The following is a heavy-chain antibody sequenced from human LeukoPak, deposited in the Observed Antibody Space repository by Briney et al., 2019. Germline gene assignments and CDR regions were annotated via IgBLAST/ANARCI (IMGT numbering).Heavy chain of an antibody. CDR2: ITAYSGNK. CDR1: GYIFTSYA. Sequence: ASLKLSCKASGYIFTSYAISWVRQAPGQGLEWMGLITAYSGNKNYAEKLKGRVTMTTDTSTSTAYMELRSLRSDDTAVYYCARDPDSSGATDYFDYWGQGTLVTVSS. J-gene: IGHJ4*02. D-gene: IGHD6-19*01. CDR3: ARDPDSSGATDYFDY. V-gene: IGHV1-18*01.